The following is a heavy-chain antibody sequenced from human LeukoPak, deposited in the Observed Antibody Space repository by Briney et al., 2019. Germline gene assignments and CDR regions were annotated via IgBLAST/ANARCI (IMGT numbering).Heavy chain of an antibody. D-gene: IGHD5-24*01. CDR2: INHSGST. CDR1: GGSFSGYY. Sequence: PSETLSLTCTVSGGSFSGYYWSWIRQPPGKGLEWIGEINHSGSTNYNPSLKSRVTISVDTSKNQFSLKLSSVTAADTAVYYCRWLQLSFDYWGQGTLVTVSS. CDR3: RWLQLSFDY. J-gene: IGHJ4*02. V-gene: IGHV4-34*01.